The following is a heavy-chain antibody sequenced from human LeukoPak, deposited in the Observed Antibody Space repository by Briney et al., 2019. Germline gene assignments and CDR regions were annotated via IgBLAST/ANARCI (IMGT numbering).Heavy chain of an antibody. CDR3: AREAASFGTSLGYMDV. J-gene: IGHJ6*03. CDR2: INPHNGGT. D-gene: IGHD2-15*01. Sequence: ASVKVSGKASGYTFIDNYIHWVRQAPGQGLEWMGWINPHNGGTKYALKFQGRVTMTSDRSTTTVYMEVTRLRSDDTAVFYCAREAASFGTSLGYMDVWGKGTTVTVSS. V-gene: IGHV1-2*02. CDR1: GYTFIDNY.